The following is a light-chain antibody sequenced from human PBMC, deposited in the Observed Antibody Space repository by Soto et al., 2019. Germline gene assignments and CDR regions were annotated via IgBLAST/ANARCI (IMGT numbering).Light chain of an antibody. CDR1: NSDVGPYNY. Sequence: QSALTQPASVSGSPGQSITISCTGTNSDVGPYNYVSWYQHHPGKAPKLMIYEVSNRPSGVSYRFSASKSGNTASLTISGLRAEDEADYYCQSYDNRLSAYVFGTGTKVTVL. V-gene: IGLV2-14*01. CDR3: QSYDNRLSAYV. J-gene: IGLJ1*01. CDR2: EVS.